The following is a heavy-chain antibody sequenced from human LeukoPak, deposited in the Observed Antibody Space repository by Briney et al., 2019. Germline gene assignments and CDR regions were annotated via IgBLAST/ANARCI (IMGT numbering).Heavy chain of an antibody. Sequence: GGSLRLSXAASGILFSNTAMNWARQSPGRGLEWVSAISGGGERAFYADSVKGRFTISRDNSKNILYLQMNSLTADDTAIYYCGKDGGQYSSGPEFDPRGQGALVTVSS. V-gene: IGHV3-23*01. CDR1: GILFSNTA. CDR2: ISGGGERA. J-gene: IGHJ5*02. CDR3: GKDGGQYSSGPEFDP. D-gene: IGHD6-19*01.